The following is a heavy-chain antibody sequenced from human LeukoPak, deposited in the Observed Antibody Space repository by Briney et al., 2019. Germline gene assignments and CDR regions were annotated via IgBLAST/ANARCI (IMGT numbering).Heavy chain of an antibody. CDR3: ARDIGYCSSTSCLGYYYYGMDV. V-gene: IGHV1-18*01. D-gene: IGHD2-2*01. Sequence: ASVKVSCKASGYTFTSYGISWVRQAPGQGLEWMGWISAYYGNTNYAQKLQGRVTITTDTSTSTAYMELRSLRSDDTAVYYCARDIGYCSSTSCLGYYYYGMDVWGQGTTVTVSS. J-gene: IGHJ6*02. CDR2: ISAYYGNT. CDR1: GYTFTSYG.